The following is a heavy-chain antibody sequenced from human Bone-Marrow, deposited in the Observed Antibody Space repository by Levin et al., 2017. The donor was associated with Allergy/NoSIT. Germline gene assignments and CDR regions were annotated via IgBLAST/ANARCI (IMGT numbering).Heavy chain of an antibody. J-gene: IGHJ6*02. CDR3: ARDGDPPERYYYYGMDV. Sequence: GESLKISCAASGFTFSSYAMHWVRQAPGKGLEWVAVISYDGSNKYYADSVKGRFTISRDNSKNTLYLQMNSLRAEDTAVYYCARDGDPPERYYYYGMDVWGQGTTVTVSS. CDR2: ISYDGSNK. CDR1: GFTFSSYA. D-gene: IGHD7-27*01. V-gene: IGHV3-30-3*01.